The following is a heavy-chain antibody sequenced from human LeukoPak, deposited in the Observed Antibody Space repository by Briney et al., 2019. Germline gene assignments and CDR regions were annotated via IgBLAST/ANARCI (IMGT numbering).Heavy chain of an antibody. V-gene: IGHV3-30*02. CDR1: GFTFSSYG. CDR3: AGHFGAWHYFDY. Sequence: PGGSLRPSCAASGFTFSSYGMHWVRQAPGKGLEWVAFIRYDGSNKYYADSVKGRFTISRDNSKNTLYLQMNSLRAEDTAVYYCAGHFGAWHYFDYWGQGTLVTVSS. D-gene: IGHD3-3*01. CDR2: IRYDGSNK. J-gene: IGHJ4*02.